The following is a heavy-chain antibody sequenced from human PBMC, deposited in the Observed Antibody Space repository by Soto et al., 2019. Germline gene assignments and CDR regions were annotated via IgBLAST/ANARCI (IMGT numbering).Heavy chain of an antibody. CDR3: AKLRVLEWEVQESDY. V-gene: IGHV3-30*18. CDR1: GFTFSSHG. CDR2: IPYDGSHQ. J-gene: IGHJ4*02. D-gene: IGHD3-3*01. Sequence: QVHLVESGGGVVQPGRSLRLSCAASGFTFSSHGMHWIRQAPGKGLEWVAVIPYDGSHQYHADSVKGRFSISRDNSKNTLYLQMNSLRAEDTAVYYCAKLRVLEWEVQESDYWGQGTLVSVSS.